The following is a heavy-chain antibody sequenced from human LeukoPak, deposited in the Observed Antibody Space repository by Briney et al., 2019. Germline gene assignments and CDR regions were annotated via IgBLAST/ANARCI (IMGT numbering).Heavy chain of an antibody. Sequence: SETLSLTCTVSGGSISSYYWSWIRQPPGKGLEWIGYIYYSGSTNYNPSLKSRVTISVDTSKNQFSLKLSSVTAADTAVYYCARGGLFLWSGYSPSHGDPNWFDPWGQGTLATVSS. D-gene: IGHD3-3*01. J-gene: IGHJ5*02. CDR1: GGSISSYY. CDR2: IYYSGST. V-gene: IGHV4-59*01. CDR3: ARGGLFLWSGYSPSHGDPNWFDP.